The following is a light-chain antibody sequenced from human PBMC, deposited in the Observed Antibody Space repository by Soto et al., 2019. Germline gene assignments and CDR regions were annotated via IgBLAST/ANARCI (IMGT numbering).Light chain of an antibody. V-gene: IGKV1-5*01. CDR3: QQYDTYRT. CDR1: QSISTW. J-gene: IGKJ1*01. CDR2: GAS. Sequence: DIQMTQSPSTLSASVGDRVTITCRASQSISTWLAWYQQKPGKVPKLLIYGASSLESGVPSRFSDSGSGTEFTLTISSLQPDDFATYYCQQYDTYRTFGQGTKVDIK.